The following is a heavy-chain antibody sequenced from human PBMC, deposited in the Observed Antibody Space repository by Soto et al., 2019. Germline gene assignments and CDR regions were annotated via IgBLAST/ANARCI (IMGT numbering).Heavy chain of an antibody. CDR2: ISSSHSFI. J-gene: IGHJ4*02. CDR3: ARDRRVHYGGHDLVLDS. Sequence: EVQLVESGGGLVKPGESLRLSCAASGFTFSSYTMSWVRQASGKGLEWVSSISSSHSFIYYADSVKGRFTISRDNAKNSLYLRMDSLRAEDTAVYYCARDRRVHYGGHDLVLDSWGQGTLVTVSS. D-gene: IGHD4-17*01. CDR1: GFTFSSYT. V-gene: IGHV3-21*01.